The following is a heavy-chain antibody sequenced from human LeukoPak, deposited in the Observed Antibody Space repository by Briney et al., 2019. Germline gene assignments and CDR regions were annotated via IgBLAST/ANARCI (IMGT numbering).Heavy chain of an antibody. CDR2: ISSSSSYI. CDR1: GFTFSSYS. D-gene: IGHD3-3*01. CDR3: ARVYYDFWSGKPLDY. V-gene: IGHV3-21*01. J-gene: IGHJ4*02. Sequence: GGSLRLSCAASGFTFSSYSMNWVRQAPGKGLEWVSSISSSSSYIYYADSVKGRFTISRDNAKNSLYLQMNSLRAEDTAVYYCARVYYDFWSGKPLDYWGQGTLVTVSS.